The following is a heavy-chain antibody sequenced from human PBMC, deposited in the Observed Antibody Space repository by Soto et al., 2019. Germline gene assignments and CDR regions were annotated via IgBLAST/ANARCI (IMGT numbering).Heavy chain of an antibody. CDR1: GYSFTIYW. CDR2: IDPSDSYT. V-gene: IGHV5-10-1*01. Sequence: GESLKISCKGSGYSFTIYWISWVRQMPGKGLEWMGRIDPSDSYTNYSPSFQGHVTISADKSISTAYLQWSSLKASDTAMYYCXREEGGTMIVVVDAFDIWGQGTMVTVSS. D-gene: IGHD3-22*01. CDR3: XREEGGTMIVVVDAFDI. J-gene: IGHJ3*02.